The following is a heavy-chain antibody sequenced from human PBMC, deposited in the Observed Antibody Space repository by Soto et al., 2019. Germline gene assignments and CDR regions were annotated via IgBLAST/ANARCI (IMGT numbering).Heavy chain of an antibody. CDR3: ARRGYGSRWPNVYMDV. Sequence: EAQLVESGGGLVQPGGSLRLSCAASGFTFSNYEMHWVRQAPGKGLEYVSGISNNGAHTDYAKSVKGRFIISRDNSENTLYLQMGSLIAEDMALYYCARRGYGSRWPNVYMDVWGKGTTVTVSS. CDR2: ISNNGAHT. J-gene: IGHJ6*03. CDR1: GFTFSNYE. D-gene: IGHD6-13*01. V-gene: IGHV3-64*01.